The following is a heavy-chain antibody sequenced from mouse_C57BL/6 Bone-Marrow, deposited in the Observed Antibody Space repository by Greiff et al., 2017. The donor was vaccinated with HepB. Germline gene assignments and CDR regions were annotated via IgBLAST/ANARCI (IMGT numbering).Heavy chain of an antibody. CDR2: IDPETGGT. D-gene: IGHD2-2*01. Sequence: QVQLKQSGAELVRPGASVTLSCKASGYTFTDYEMHWVKQTPVHGLEWIGAIDPETGGTAYNQKFKGKAILTADKSSSTAYMELRSLTSEDSAVYYGTRAPRGDGYDSFDYWGQGTTLTVSS. J-gene: IGHJ2*01. V-gene: IGHV1-15*01. CDR1: GYTFTDYE. CDR3: TRAPRGDGYDSFDY.